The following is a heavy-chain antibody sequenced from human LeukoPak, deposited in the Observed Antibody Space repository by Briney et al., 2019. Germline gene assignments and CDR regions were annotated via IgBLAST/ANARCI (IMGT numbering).Heavy chain of an antibody. V-gene: IGHV4-61*08. J-gene: IGHJ6*03. CDR1: GDSVSRSDSY. Sequence: SETLSLTCSVSGDSVSRSDSYWDWIRQPPGKGLEWIGYIYYSGSTNYNLSLKSRVTISVDTSKNQFSLKLSSVTAADTAVYYCARVPPRRYYYYMDVWGKGTTVTVSS. CDR2: IYYSGST. CDR3: ARVPPRRYYYYMDV.